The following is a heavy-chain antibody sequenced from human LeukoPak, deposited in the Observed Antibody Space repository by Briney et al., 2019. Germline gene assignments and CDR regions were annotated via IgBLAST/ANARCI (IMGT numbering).Heavy chain of an antibody. CDR2: ISAYNGNT. V-gene: IGHV1-18*01. J-gene: IGHJ4*02. CDR1: GYTFTSYG. CDR3: ARDVYSSSSIDVFDY. D-gene: IGHD6-6*01. Sequence: ASVKVSCKASGYTFTSYGISWVRQAPGQGLEWMGWISAYNGNTNYAQKFQGRVTITRDTSASTAYMELSSLRSEDTAVYYCARDVYSSSSIDVFDYWGQGTLVTVSS.